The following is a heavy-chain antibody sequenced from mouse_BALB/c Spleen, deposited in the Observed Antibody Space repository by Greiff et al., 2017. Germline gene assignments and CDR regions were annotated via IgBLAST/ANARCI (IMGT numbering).Heavy chain of an antibody. Sequence: VQLQQSGAELVKPGASVKLSCKASGYTFTSYYMYWVKQRPGQGLEWIGEINPSNGGTNFNEKFKSKATLTVDKSSSTAYMQLSSLTSEDSAVYYCARRGDDSFDYWGQGTTLSVSS. CDR1: GYTFTSYY. CDR2: INPSNGGT. V-gene: IGHV1S81*02. J-gene: IGHJ2*01. CDR3: ARRGDDSFDY. D-gene: IGHD2-4*01.